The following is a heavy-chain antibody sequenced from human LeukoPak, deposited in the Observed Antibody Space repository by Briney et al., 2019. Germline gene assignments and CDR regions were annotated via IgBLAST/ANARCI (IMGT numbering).Heavy chain of an antibody. V-gene: IGHV1-69*06. CDR2: IIPIFGTA. D-gene: IGHD2-15*01. CDR3: ARGSRYSLLNNWFDP. CDR1: GGTFSSYA. Sequence: GSSVKVSCKASGGTFSSYAISWVRQAPGQGLEWMGGIIPIFGTANYAQKFQGRVTITADKSTSTAYMELSSLRSEDTAVYYCARGSRYSLLNNWFDPWGQGTLVTVSS. J-gene: IGHJ5*02.